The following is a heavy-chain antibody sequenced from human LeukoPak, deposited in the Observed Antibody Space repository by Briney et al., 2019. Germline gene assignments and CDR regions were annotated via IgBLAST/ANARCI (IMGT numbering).Heavy chain of an antibody. J-gene: IGHJ4*02. CDR1: GGSISSGGYS. CDR3: ARGDTTMGLYY. D-gene: IGHD5-18*01. V-gene: IGHV4-30-2*01. Sequence: SETVSLTCAVSGGSISSGGYSWNWIRQPPGKGLEWIGYIYQSESTYYNPSLKSRVTISVDRSKNQFSLKLSSVTAADTAVYYCARGDTTMGLYYWGQGTLVTVSS. CDR2: IYQSEST.